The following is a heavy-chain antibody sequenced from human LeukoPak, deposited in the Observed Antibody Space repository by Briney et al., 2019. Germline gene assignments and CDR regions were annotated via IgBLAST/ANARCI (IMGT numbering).Heavy chain of an antibody. Sequence: PGGSLRLSCAASGFTFSNYAMSWVRQAPGKGLEWVSSISGSGDSTYYADSVKGRFTISRDASKNSLYLHMNSLRAEDTAVYYCAKPLLRSSPPFDYWGQGTLVTVSS. CDR3: AKPLLRSSPPFDY. CDR2: ISGSGDST. J-gene: IGHJ4*02. CDR1: GFTFSNYA. V-gene: IGHV3-23*01.